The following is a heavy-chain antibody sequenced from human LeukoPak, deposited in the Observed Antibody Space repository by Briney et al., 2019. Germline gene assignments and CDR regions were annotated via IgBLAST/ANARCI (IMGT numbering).Heavy chain of an antibody. CDR1: GFTFSSYG. CDR3: AEQVRGGIFDY. V-gene: IGHV3-30*18. Sequence: GGSLRLSCAASGFTFSSYGMHWVRQAPGKGVEWVAVISYDGSNKYYADSVKGRFTISRDNSKNTLSLQMNSLRAEDTAVYYCAEQVRGGIFDYWGQGTLVTVSS. D-gene: IGHD3-10*01. CDR2: ISYDGSNK. J-gene: IGHJ4*02.